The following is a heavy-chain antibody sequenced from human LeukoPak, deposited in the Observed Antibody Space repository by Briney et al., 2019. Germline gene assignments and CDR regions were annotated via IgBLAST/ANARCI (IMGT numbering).Heavy chain of an antibody. D-gene: IGHD1-26*01. J-gene: IGHJ4*02. V-gene: IGHV3-23*01. CDR2: ISGSGATT. CDR1: GFTFSSYA. Sequence: GGSLRLSCAGSGFTFSSYAMNWVRQAPGKGLEWVSSISGSGATTYYADSVKGRFTISRDNSNNTVYLQMNSLRAEDTAVYYCAKDQSRVGASDPFDYWGQGMQVGVSS. CDR3: AKDQSRVGASDPFDY.